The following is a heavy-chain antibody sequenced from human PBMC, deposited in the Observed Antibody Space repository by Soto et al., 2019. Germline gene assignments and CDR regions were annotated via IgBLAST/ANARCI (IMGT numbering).Heavy chain of an antibody. V-gene: IGHV1-69*13. CDR3: ARGKYYYGSGSPRNGMDV. CDR2: IIPIFGTA. Sequence: SVKVSCKASGGTFSSYAISWVRQAPGQGLEWMGGIIPIFGTANYAQKFQGRVTITADESTSTAYMELSSLRSEDTAVYYCARGKYYYGSGSPRNGMDVWGQGTTVTVSS. J-gene: IGHJ6*02. D-gene: IGHD3-10*01. CDR1: GGTFSSYA.